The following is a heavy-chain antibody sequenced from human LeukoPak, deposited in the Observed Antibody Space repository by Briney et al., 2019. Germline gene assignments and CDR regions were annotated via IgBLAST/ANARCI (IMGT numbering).Heavy chain of an antibody. Sequence: SVKVSCKASGGTFSSYAISWVRQAPGQGLEWMGGIIPIFGTANYAQKFQGRVTITADESTSTAYMELSSLRSEDTAVYYCATRPGGKGTNSWCLWGQGTLVTGSP. J-gene: IGHJ4*02. CDR2: IIPIFGTA. CDR3: ATRPGGKGTNSWCL. CDR1: GGTFSSYA. D-gene: IGHD1-1*01. V-gene: IGHV1-69*13.